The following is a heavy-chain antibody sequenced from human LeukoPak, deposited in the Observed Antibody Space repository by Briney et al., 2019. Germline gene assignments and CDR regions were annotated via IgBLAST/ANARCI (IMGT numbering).Heavy chain of an antibody. CDR3: ASLLVARYCSSTSCPGAFDI. V-gene: IGHV3-21*01. D-gene: IGHD2-2*01. Sequence: PGGSLRLSCAASGFTFSSYSMNWVRRAPGKGLEWVSCISSSSSYIYYADSVKGRFTISRDNAKNSLYLQMNSLRAEDTAVYYCASLLVARYCSSTSCPGAFDIWGQGTMVTVSS. CDR2: ISSSSSYI. CDR1: GFTFSSYS. J-gene: IGHJ3*02.